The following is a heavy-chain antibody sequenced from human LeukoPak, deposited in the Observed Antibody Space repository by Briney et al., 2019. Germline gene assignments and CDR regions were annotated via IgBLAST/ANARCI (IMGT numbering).Heavy chain of an antibody. CDR2: IDANNGDT. CDR1: GYTFTSYG. J-gene: IGHJ4*02. Sequence: GASVKLSCTASGYTFTSYGISWARQAPGQGLEWMGWIDANNGDTNYARKLQGRITMTTDTSTSTPYMELRSLRSDDTAMYYCARDPTGGYDFDYWGQGTLVTVSS. D-gene: IGHD5-12*01. V-gene: IGHV1-18*01. CDR3: ARDPTGGYDFDY.